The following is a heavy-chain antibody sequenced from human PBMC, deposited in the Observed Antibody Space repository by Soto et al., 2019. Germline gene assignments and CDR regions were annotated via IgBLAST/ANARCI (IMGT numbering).Heavy chain of an antibody. CDR2: IDWDDDK. J-gene: IGHJ4*02. V-gene: IGHV2-70*11. CDR1: GFSLSTSGMC. D-gene: IGHD2-15*01. Sequence: SGPTLVKPTQTLTLTCTFSGFSLSTSGMCVSWIRQPPGKALEWLARIDWDDDKYYSTSLKTRLTISKDTSKNQVVLTMTNMDPVDTATYYCARILEYCSGGSCYLLFDYWGQGTLVTVSS. CDR3: ARILEYCSGGSCYLLFDY.